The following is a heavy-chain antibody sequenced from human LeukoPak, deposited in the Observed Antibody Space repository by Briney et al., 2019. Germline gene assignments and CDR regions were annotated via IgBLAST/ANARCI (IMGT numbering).Heavy chain of an antibody. V-gene: IGHV1-18*01. J-gene: IGHJ4*02. D-gene: IGHD4-23*01. CDR1: GYTFTNYG. CDR3: ARVAVAQYYFDY. Sequence: ASVKVSCKAAGYTFTNYGINWVRQAPGQGLEWMGWISAYNGNTNYAQNLQGRVTMTTDTSTSTAYVELRNLRSAETAVYYCARVAVAQYYFDYWGQGTLVTVSS. CDR2: ISAYNGNT.